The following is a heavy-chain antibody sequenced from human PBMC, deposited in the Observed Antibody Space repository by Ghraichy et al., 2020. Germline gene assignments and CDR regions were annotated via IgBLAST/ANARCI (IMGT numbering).Heavy chain of an antibody. Sequence: SETLSLTCTVSGDSFTTSYWTWIRQPAGKGLEWIGRISASGSTYQNPSLRSRISMSVDTSKNTFSLRLTSVTAADTAVYYCARDDLVGGGGRNWFHPWGQGRLFTVSS. CDR1: GDSFTTSY. CDR2: ISASGST. V-gene: IGHV4-4*07. D-gene: IGHD3-16*01. J-gene: IGHJ5*02. CDR3: ARDDLVGGGGRNWFHP.